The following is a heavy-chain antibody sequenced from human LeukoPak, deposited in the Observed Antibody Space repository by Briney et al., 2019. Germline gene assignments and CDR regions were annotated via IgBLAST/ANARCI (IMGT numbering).Heavy chain of an antibody. V-gene: IGHV3-30-3*01. D-gene: IGHD1-26*01. CDR2: ISYDGSNK. CDR1: GFTFSSYA. J-gene: IGHJ4*02. Sequence: EGSLRLSCAASGFTFSSYAMHWVRQAPGKGLEWVAVISYDGSNKYYADSVKGRFTISRDNSKNTLYLQMNSLRAEDTAVYYCARSEWELLGDYWGQGTLVTVSS. CDR3: ARSEWELLGDY.